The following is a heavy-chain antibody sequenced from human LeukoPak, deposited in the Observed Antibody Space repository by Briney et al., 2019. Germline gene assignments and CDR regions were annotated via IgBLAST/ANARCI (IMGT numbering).Heavy chain of an antibody. D-gene: IGHD3-3*01. CDR1: GFTVSSNY. CDR2: IYSGGST. CDR3: AKDFWSGYYPNY. J-gene: IGHJ4*02. Sequence: PGGSLRLSCAASGFTVSSNYMSWVRQAPGKGLEWVSVIYSGGSTYYADSVKGRFTISRDNSKSMLYLQMNSLRAEDTAVYYCAKDFWSGYYPNYWGQGTLVTVSS. V-gene: IGHV3-53*01.